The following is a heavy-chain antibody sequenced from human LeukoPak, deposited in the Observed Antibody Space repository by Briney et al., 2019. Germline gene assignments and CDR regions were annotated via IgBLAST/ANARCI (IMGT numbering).Heavy chain of an antibody. CDR2: IYVSGST. J-gene: IGHJ3*02. CDR3: ARDPQGAFDI. Sequence: SESLSLTCTVSGGSFSTYYWSWIRQPPGKGVEWIGYIYVSGSTNYNPSLKKRVTISVDTSKNQFSLKLSSETAADTAVYYCARDPQGAFDIWGQGTMVSVSS. CDR1: GGSFSTYY. V-gene: IGHV4-59*01.